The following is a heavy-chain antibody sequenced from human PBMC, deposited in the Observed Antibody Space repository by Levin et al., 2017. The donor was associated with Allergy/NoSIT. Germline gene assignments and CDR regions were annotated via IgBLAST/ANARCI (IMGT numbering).Heavy chain of an antibody. CDR3: AIDEGGSFTPPPAD. CDR1: GFTFSSYG. V-gene: IGHV3-30*03. J-gene: IGHJ4*02. CDR2: ISIDGNLK. Sequence: GESLKISCAGSGFTFSSYGMHWVRQAPGKGLEWVAVISIDGNLKYYADSVKGRFTISRDNSKHTLYLQMSSLRAEDTAVYYCAIDEGGSFTPPPADWGQGTLVTVSA. D-gene: IGHD1-26*01.